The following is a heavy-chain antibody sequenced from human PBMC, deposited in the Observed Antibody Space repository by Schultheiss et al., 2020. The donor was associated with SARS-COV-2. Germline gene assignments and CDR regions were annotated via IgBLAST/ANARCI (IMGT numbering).Heavy chain of an antibody. V-gene: IGHV4-4*02. CDR1: GGSISSSNW. CDR3: ARAYVGITIFGVVIRGRFDP. CDR2: IHYRGGT. D-gene: IGHD3-3*01. J-gene: IGHJ5*02. Sequence: SETLSLTCAVSGGSISSSNWWSWVRQPPGKGLEWIGSIHYRGGTYYSPSLTSRVTIAVDTSKNQFSLKLSSVTAADTAVYYCARAYVGITIFGVVIRGRFDPWGQGTLVTVSS.